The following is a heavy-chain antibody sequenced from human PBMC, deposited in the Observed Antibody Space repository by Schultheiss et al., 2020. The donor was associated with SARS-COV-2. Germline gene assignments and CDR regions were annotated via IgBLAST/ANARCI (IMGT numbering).Heavy chain of an antibody. CDR2: ISSSGSTI. CDR3: ARDLRYCGGDCYSYYYYYGMDV. CDR1: GFTFSSYW. V-gene: IGHV3-48*04. D-gene: IGHD2-21*02. Sequence: GGSLRLSCAASGFTFSSYWMSWVRQAPGKGLEWVSYISSSGSTIYYADSVKGRFTISRDNAKNSLYLQMNSLRAEDTAVYYCARDLRYCGGDCYSYYYYYGMDVWGQGTTVTVSS. J-gene: IGHJ6*02.